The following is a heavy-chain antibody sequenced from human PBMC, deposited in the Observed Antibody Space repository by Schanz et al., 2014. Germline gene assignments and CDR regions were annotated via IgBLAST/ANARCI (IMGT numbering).Heavy chain of an antibody. Sequence: HVEMVESGGGVVQPGRPLSLSCAASEVSLSDYAIHWVRQAPRKGVEWVAVISSGGSDINYADRGRGRFTISRSVANGSVYLQMTDLRPEGTAMFYCATVYCGEINSSVLDALHYWGQGSLVTVS. CDR2: ISSGGSDI. J-gene: IGHJ4*02. D-gene: IGHD2-15*01. CDR3: ATVYCGEINSSVLDALHY. V-gene: IGHV3-30*03. CDR1: EVSLSDYA.